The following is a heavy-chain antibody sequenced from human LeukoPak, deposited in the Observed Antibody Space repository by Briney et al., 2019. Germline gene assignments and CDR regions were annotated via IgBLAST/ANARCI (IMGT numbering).Heavy chain of an antibody. CDR3: ARKGYDILTGYYPDAFDI. Sequence: PGGSLRLSCAASGFTFSSYAMSWVRQAPGKGLEWVSAISGSGGSTYYADSVKGRFTISRDNSKNTLYLQMNSLRAEDTAVYYCARKGYDILTGYYPDAFDIWGQGTMVTVSS. CDR1: GFTFSSYA. V-gene: IGHV3-23*01. J-gene: IGHJ3*02. D-gene: IGHD3-9*01. CDR2: ISGSGGST.